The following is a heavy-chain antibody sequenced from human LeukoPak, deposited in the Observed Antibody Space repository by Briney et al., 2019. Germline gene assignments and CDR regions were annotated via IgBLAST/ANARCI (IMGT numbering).Heavy chain of an antibody. J-gene: IGHJ4*02. V-gene: IGHV3-53*01. Sequence: GGSLRLSCAASGFTFSSYAMSWVRQAPGKGLEWVSVIYSGGSTYYADSVKGRFTISRDNSKNTLYLQMNSLRAEDTAVYYCARALYSYGYPYYFDYWGQGTLVTVSS. CDR2: IYSGGST. CDR3: ARALYSYGYPYYFDY. CDR1: GFTFSSYA. D-gene: IGHD5-18*01.